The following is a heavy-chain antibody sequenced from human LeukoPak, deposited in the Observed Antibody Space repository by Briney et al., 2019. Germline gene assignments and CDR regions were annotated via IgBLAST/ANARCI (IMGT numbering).Heavy chain of an antibody. CDR2: IYQSGST. J-gene: IGHJ5*02. CDR1: GGSISRGDFS. V-gene: IGHV4-30-2*01. D-gene: IGHD4/OR15-4a*01. Sequence: PSQTLSLTCTVSGGSISRGDFSWSWIRQPLGKGLEWIGYIYQSGSTHYNPSLKSRITISLDRSKNQISLKLTSVTAADTAVYYCARADYGLNWFDPWGQGTLVIVSS. CDR3: ARADYGLNWFDP.